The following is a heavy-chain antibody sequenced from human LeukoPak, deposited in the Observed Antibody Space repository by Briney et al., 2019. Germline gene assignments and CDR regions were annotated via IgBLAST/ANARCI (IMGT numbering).Heavy chain of an antibody. D-gene: IGHD3-10*01. CDR3: ARDLNRRGEFDY. Sequence: SSETLSLTCTVSGGSISSSTYCWGWIRQPPGEGLEWIASVYSTGNTFYNPSLKSGVTISVDTSKNQFSLRLSAVTAADTAVYYCARDLNRRGEFDYWGQGTPVTVSS. CDR1: GGSISSSTYC. V-gene: IGHV4-39*07. J-gene: IGHJ4*02. CDR2: VYSTGNT.